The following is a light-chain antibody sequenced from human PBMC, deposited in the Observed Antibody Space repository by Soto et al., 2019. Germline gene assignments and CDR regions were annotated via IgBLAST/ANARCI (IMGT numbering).Light chain of an antibody. V-gene: IGKV3-20*01. CDR3: QPYGSSPTT. J-gene: IGKJ1*01. CDR1: QSVSSSY. Sequence: EMVLTQSPGTLSMSPGERATLSCRASQSVSSSYLAWYQQKPGQAPRLLIYGASSRATGIPDRFSGSGSGTDFTLTISRLEPEDFAVYYCQPYGSSPTTFGQGTKVDI. CDR2: GAS.